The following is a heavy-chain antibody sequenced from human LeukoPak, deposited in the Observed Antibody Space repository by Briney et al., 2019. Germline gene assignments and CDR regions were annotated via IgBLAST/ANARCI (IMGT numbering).Heavy chain of an antibody. V-gene: IGHV3-30*04. CDR2: IPYDGRNK. CDR3: TRDGQRTGENMDY. D-gene: IGHD3-16*01. Sequence: GGSLRLSCAASGFTFSTYHMHWVRQAPGKGLEWVAVIPYDGRNKYYADSVKGRLTISRDISKNTLYLQMNSLRFEDTAVYYCTRDGQRTGENMDYWGQGTLVTVSS. J-gene: IGHJ4*02. CDR1: GFTFSTYH.